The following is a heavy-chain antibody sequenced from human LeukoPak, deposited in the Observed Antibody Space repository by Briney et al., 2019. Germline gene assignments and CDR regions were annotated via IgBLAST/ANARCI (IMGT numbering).Heavy chain of an antibody. D-gene: IGHD6-19*01. CDR1: GFTSGSYW. J-gene: IGHJ5*02. CDR3: ARVSIVTVAGSNRFDP. V-gene: IGHV3-7*01. Sequence: GGSLRLSCVATGFTSGSYWMTWVRQAPGKGLEWLANIRQDGSQTYYGDSVKGRFTISRDNAKNSLYLQMNSLRVEDTAVYYCARVSIVTVAGSNRFDPWGQGTLVTVSS. CDR2: IRQDGSQT.